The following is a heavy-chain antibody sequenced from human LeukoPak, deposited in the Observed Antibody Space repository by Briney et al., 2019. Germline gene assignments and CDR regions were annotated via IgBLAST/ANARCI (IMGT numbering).Heavy chain of an antibody. CDR3: ARDYYDFWSGYYLPGNWFDP. V-gene: IGHV1-69*05. Sequence: SVKVSCKASGGTFSSYAISWVRQAPGQGLEWMGRIIPIFGTANYAQKFQGRVTITTDESTSTAYMELSSLRSEDTAVYYCARDYYDFWSGYYLPGNWFDPWGQGTLVTVSS. D-gene: IGHD3-3*01. CDR2: IIPIFGTA. CDR1: GGTFSSYA. J-gene: IGHJ5*02.